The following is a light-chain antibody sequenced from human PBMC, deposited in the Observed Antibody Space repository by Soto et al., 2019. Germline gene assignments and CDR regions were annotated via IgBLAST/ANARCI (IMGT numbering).Light chain of an antibody. CDR1: QSVSSSY. CDR2: GAS. J-gene: IGKJ1*01. V-gene: IGKV3-20*01. CDR3: QQYGSSPRT. Sequence: EIVLTQSPGTLSLSPGERATLSCRGSQSVSSSYLAWYQQKPGQAPRLLTYGASTRATGIPARFSGSGSGTDFTLTISRLEPEDFAVYYCQQYGSSPRTFGQGTKVDIK.